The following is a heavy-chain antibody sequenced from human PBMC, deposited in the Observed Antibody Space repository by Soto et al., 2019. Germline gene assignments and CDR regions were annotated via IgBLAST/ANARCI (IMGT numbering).Heavy chain of an antibody. Sequence: PGGSLRLSCAASGFTFSSYGMHWVRQAPGKGLEWVAVIWYDGSNKYYADSVKGRFTISRDNSKNTLYLQMNSLRAEDTAVYYCARGYCSGGSCLDIDAFDIWGQGTMVTVSS. CDR2: IWYDGSNK. V-gene: IGHV3-33*01. CDR1: GFTFSSYG. J-gene: IGHJ3*02. CDR3: ARGYCSGGSCLDIDAFDI. D-gene: IGHD2-15*01.